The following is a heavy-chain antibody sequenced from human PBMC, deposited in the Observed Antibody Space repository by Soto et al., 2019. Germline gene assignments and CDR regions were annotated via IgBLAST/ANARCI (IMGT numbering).Heavy chain of an antibody. Sequence: GESLKISCKGSGYSFTSYWISWVRQMPGKGLEWMGRIDPSDSYTNYSPSFQGHVTISADKSISTAYLQWSSLKASDTAMYYCARRMAGDTAMVDYYYCCMDVWGQGTTVTVSS. V-gene: IGHV5-10-1*01. CDR2: IDPSDSYT. D-gene: IGHD5-18*01. CDR1: GYSFTSYW. J-gene: IGHJ6*02. CDR3: ARRMAGDTAMVDYYYCCMDV.